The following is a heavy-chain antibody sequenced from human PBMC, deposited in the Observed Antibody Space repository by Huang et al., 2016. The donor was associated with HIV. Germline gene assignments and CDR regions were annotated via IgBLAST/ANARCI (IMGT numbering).Heavy chain of an antibody. D-gene: IGHD6-13*01. V-gene: IGHV1-69*13. J-gene: IGHJ3*01. Sequence: QVQLVQSGAEVKKPGSSVKVSCKASGGTFGSYDFSWVRQAPGQGLEGMGGIIPIFDTVNYAQKFQGRVRITADAATSTAYMELTSLRSEDTAVYYCARDLTGTRAAAAGIRGDAFDVWGQGTLVTVSS. CDR1: GGTFGSYD. CDR2: IIPIFDTV. CDR3: ARDLTGTRAAAAGIRGDAFDV.